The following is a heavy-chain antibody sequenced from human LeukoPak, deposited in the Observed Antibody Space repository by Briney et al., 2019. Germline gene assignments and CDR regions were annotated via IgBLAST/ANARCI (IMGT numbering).Heavy chain of an antibody. CDR1: GYTFTSYY. V-gene: IGHV1-46*01. CDR2: INPSGGST. J-gene: IGHJ4*02. Sequence: ASVKVSCKASGYTFTSYYMHWVRQAPGQGLEWMGIINPSGGSTSYAQKFQGRVTMTRDMSTSTVYMELSSLRSEDTAVYYCARGSYYDFWSGYRSYFDYWGQGTLVTVSS. D-gene: IGHD3-3*01. CDR3: ARGSYYDFWSGYRSYFDY.